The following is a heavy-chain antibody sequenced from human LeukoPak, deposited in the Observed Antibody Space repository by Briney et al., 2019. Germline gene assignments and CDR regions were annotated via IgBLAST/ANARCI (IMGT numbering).Heavy chain of an antibody. J-gene: IGHJ4*02. V-gene: IGHV4-34*01. CDR2: INHSGST. CDR1: GGSFSGYY. Sequence: SETLSLTCAVYGGSFSGYYWSWIRQPPGKGLEWIGVINHSGSTNYNPSLKSRVTISVDTSKNQFYLKLSSVTAADTAVYYCAKEGEMATIYFDYWGQGTLVTVSS. CDR3: AKEGEMATIYFDY. D-gene: IGHD5-24*01.